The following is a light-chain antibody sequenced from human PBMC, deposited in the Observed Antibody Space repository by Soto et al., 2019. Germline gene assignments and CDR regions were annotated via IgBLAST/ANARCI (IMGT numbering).Light chain of an antibody. Sequence: QSALTQPASVSGSPGQSITISCTGTSSDVGGYNYVSWYQQHPGKAPKLMIYEVSNRPSGVSDRFSGSKSGNTASLTISGLQAEYDVDYYCGSYTSNSTLYFFGTGTKRIVL. V-gene: IGLV2-14*01. CDR1: SSDVGGYNY. CDR3: GSYTSNSTLYF. J-gene: IGLJ1*01. CDR2: EVS.